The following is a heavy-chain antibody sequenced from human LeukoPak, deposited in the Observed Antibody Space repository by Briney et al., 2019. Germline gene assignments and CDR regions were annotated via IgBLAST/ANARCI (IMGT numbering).Heavy chain of an antibody. CDR1: GFTFSSYA. J-gene: IGHJ6*03. CDR2: ISIDGGRT. D-gene: IGHD6-25*01. CDR3: ARKGIGSSRYQNMDV. Sequence: GGSLRLSCAASGFTFSSYAMSWVRQAPGKGPEWVSTISIDGGRTYYADSVKGRFTVSRDTSKNTLYLQMNSLRAEDTAVYYCARKGIGSSRYQNMDVWGKGTTVAVSS. V-gene: IGHV3-23*01.